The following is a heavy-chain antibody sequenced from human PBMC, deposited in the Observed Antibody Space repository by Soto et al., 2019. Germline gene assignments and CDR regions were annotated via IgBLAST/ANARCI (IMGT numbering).Heavy chain of an antibody. CDR1: GGSISSGGYY. V-gene: IGHV4-31*03. Sequence: QVQLQESGPGLVKPSQTLSLTCTVSGGSISSGGYYWNWIRQHPGKGLEWIGYIYYNGNTYYNPSLESRVTISHDTSKNQFSLRLNAVTAADTAVYYCARGQSAAGLGNIWFAPWGQGTLVTVSS. J-gene: IGHJ5*02. D-gene: IGHD6-19*01. CDR3: ARGQSAAGLGNIWFAP. CDR2: IYYNGNT.